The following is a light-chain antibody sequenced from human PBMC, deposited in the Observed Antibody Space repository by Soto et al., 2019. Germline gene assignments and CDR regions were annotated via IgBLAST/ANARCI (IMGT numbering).Light chain of an antibody. Sequence: QSVLTQSPSASGAPGQRVTISCSGSSSNIGSNYVYWYQHLRGKAPKLLIYRNDERPSGVPDRISGSKSGTSASLAISGLRSEDEADYYCASWDDSLSVGVFGGGTQLTVL. CDR3: ASWDDSLSVGV. V-gene: IGLV1-47*01. CDR2: RND. J-gene: IGLJ3*02. CDR1: SSNIGSNY.